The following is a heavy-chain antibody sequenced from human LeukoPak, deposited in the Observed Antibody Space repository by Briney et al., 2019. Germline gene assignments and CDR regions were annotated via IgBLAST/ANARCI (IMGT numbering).Heavy chain of an antibody. J-gene: IGHJ6*02. CDR1: GLTISSSG. CDR3: AKDWVAGASYYYYGMDV. V-gene: IGHV3-23*01. D-gene: IGHD6-19*01. CDR2: ISGSGYIT. Sequence: PGGSLRLTCAASGLTISSSGMSWVRQAPGKGLEWVSAISGSGYITHYADSVRGRFTISRDTPKDTLYLQMNSLRAEDTAVYYCAKDWVAGASYYYYGMDVWGQGTTVTVSS.